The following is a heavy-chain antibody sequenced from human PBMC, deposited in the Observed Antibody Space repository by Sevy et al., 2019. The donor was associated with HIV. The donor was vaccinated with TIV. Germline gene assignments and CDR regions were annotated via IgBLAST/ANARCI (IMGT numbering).Heavy chain of an antibody. CDR2: VSYDGTNK. V-gene: IGHV3-30*18. CDR1: GFTFRNSG. D-gene: IGHD4-17*01. J-gene: IGHJ1*01. CDR3: AKDRYDTTYDYGSFNH. Sequence: GGSLRLSCAASGFTFRNSGMHWGRQAPGKGLEWVAVVSYDGTNKYYADSVKGRFTISRDNSKNTLYLQMNGLRAEDTAVYYCAKDRYDTTYDYGSFNHWGQGTLVTVSS.